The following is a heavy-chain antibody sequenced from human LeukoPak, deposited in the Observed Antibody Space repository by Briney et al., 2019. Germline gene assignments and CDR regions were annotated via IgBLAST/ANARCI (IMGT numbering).Heavy chain of an antibody. V-gene: IGHV4-30-4*01. CDR3: ARTNLYDVLTGFFDY. CDR2: IYYSGNT. J-gene: IGHJ4*02. CDR1: GVSISNDDYY. Sequence: SETLSLTCTVSGVSISNDDYYWNWIRQSPGKGLEWIGYIYYSGNTYFNPSLKSRVSFSLDTSKNQFSLNLTSVTAADTAVYFCARTNLYDVLTGFFDYWGQGSLVTVSS. D-gene: IGHD3-9*01.